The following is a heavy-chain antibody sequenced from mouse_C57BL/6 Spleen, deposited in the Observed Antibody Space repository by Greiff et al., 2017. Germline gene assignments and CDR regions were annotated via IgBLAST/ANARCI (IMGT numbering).Heavy chain of an antibody. CDR1: GFTFSSYA. CDR3: ASMVTTGFSY. J-gene: IGHJ3*01. Sequence: EVKLVESGGGLVKPGGSLKLSCAASGFTFSSYAMSWVRQTPEKRLEWVATISDGGSYTYYPANVKGRFTISRDNAKNNLYLQMSHLRSKDTAMYYCASMVTTGFSYWGQGTLVTVSA. D-gene: IGHD2-2*01. CDR2: ISDGGSYT. V-gene: IGHV5-4*03.